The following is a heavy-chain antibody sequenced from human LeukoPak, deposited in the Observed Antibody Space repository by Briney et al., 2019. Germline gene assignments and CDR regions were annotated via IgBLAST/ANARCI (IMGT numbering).Heavy chain of an antibody. CDR3: AANPYDSSGYRIDY. D-gene: IGHD3-22*01. CDR2: VSGSGGST. CDR1: GFTFSSYA. V-gene: IGHV3-23*01. Sequence: GGSLRLSCAASGFTFSSYAMSWVRQAPGKGLEWVSAVSGSGGSTYYADSVKGRFTISRDNAQNSLFLQMNSLRAEDTAVYYCAANPYDSSGYRIDYWGQGTLVTVSS. J-gene: IGHJ4*02.